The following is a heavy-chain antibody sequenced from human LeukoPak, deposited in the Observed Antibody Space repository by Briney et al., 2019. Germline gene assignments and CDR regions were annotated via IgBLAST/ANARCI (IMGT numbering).Heavy chain of an antibody. Sequence: GGSLRLSCAVSGFTFSSYTLNWVRQAPGKGLEWVSSISSSSSYIYYADSVKGRFTISRDNAKNSLYLQMNSLRAEDTAVYYCAREGISRMVFDYWGQGTLVTVSS. D-gene: IGHD2-15*01. J-gene: IGHJ4*02. CDR3: AREGISRMVFDY. V-gene: IGHV3-21*01. CDR2: ISSSSSYI. CDR1: GFTFSSYT.